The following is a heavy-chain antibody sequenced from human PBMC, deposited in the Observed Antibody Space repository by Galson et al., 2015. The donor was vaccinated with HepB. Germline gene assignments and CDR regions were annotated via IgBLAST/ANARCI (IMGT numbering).Heavy chain of an antibody. Sequence: SLRLSCAASGFIFSNAWMNWVRQAPGKGLEWVGRIKSKTDGGTTDYASPVKGRFTISRDDSKNTLYLQMNSLKTEDTAVYYCNLGGVDYDFWSGQTAIFDCWGQGTLVTVSS. CDR2: IKSKTDGGTT. CDR3: NLGGVDYDFWSGQTAIFDC. D-gene: IGHD3-3*01. J-gene: IGHJ4*02. V-gene: IGHV3-15*07. CDR1: GFIFSNAW.